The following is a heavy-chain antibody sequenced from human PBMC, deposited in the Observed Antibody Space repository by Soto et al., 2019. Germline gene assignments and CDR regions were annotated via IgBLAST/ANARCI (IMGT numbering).Heavy chain of an antibody. J-gene: IGHJ3*02. V-gene: IGHV1-69*01. Sequence: QVQLVQSGAEVKKPGSSVKVSCKASGGTFSSYAISWVRQAPGQGLEWMGGIIPIFGTANYAQKFQGRVTITADEPTGTANMELRSLISEDPAVYYCASRTRLYSSCWQAIRIAAFDIWGQGTMVTVSS. CDR2: IIPIFGTA. D-gene: IGHD6-19*01. CDR3: ASRTRLYSSCWQAIRIAAFDI. CDR1: GGTFSSYA.